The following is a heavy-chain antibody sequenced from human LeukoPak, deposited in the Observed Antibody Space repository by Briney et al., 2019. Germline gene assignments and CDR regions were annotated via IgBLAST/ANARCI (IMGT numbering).Heavy chain of an antibody. CDR1: GFTFSSYG. CDR2: IWYDGSNK. V-gene: IGHV3-33*01. CDR3: ARDYYDSSGYPDY. D-gene: IGHD3-22*01. J-gene: IGHJ4*02. Sequence: PGGSLRLSCAASGFTFSSYGMHWVRQAPGKGLEWVAVIWYDGSNKYYADSAKGRFTISRDNSKNTLYLQMNSLRAEDTAVYYCARDYYDSSGYPDYWGQGTLVTVSS.